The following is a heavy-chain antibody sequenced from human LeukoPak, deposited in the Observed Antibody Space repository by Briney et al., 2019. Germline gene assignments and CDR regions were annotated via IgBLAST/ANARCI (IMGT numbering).Heavy chain of an antibody. J-gene: IGHJ6*03. Sequence: PGGSLRLSCAASGFTFDVYAMHWVRQAPGKGLEWVSLISGDGGSTYYADSVKGRFTISRDNSKNSLYLQMNSLRTEDTALYYCAKVDAYCGGDCPADYYYYYMDVWGKGTTVTVSS. CDR1: GFTFDVYA. V-gene: IGHV3-43*02. CDR2: ISGDGGST. CDR3: AKVDAYCGGDCPADYYYYYMDV. D-gene: IGHD2-21*02.